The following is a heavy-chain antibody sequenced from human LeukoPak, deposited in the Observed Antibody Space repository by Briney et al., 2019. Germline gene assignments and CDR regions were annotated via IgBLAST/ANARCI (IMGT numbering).Heavy chain of an antibody. CDR1: GFTFSSHA. CDR2: ISGGGGSS. CDR3: ARDSSNYIYWFDP. V-gene: IGHV3-23*01. Sequence: GGSLRLSSTVSGFTFSSHAMHWVRQAPGKGLEWVSVISGGGGSSYYADSVKGRFTISRDNSKNILYLQMNSLRAEDTALYYCARDSSNYIYWFDPWGQGTLVTVSS. J-gene: IGHJ5*02. D-gene: IGHD4-11*01.